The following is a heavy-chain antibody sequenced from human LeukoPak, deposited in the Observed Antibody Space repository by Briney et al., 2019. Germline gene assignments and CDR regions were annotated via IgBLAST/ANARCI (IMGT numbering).Heavy chain of an antibody. V-gene: IGHV4-39*01. CDR1: GDSIRTTRY. D-gene: IGHD5-24*01. J-gene: IGHJ6*02. Sequence: SETLSLTCTVSGDSIRTTRYWGWIRQPHGKRLEWIGAIYFSGSTYYNPSLKSRVMISVDTSRNQFSLKLTSVTAADTAAYYCATQGYNNQTMDVWGQGTTVTVSS. CDR2: IYFSGST. CDR3: ATQGYNNQTMDV.